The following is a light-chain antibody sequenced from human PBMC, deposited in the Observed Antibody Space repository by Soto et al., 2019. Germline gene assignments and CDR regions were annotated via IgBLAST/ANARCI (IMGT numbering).Light chain of an antibody. Sequence: QSVLTQPASVSGSPGQSITISCTGTSSDVGGYNYVSWYQQHPGKAPKLMIYDVSNRPSGVSNRFSGSKSGNTASLTISGLQAEDEDDYDCSSYISSSTANVVFGGWTKLTVL. V-gene: IGLV2-14*01. J-gene: IGLJ2*01. CDR3: SSYISSSTANVV. CDR1: SSDVGGYNY. CDR2: DVS.